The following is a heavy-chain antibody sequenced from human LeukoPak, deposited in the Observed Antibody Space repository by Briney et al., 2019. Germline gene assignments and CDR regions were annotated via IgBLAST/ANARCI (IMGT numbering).Heavy chain of an antibody. Sequence: KSGGSLRLSCAASGFTFSSYAMSWVRQAPGKGLEWVSSISSSSSYIYYADSVKGRFTISRDNAKNSLYLQMNSLRAEDTAVYYCARDHPETVYSYGFVTDYMDVWGKGTTVTVSS. D-gene: IGHD5-18*01. J-gene: IGHJ6*03. CDR2: ISSSSSYI. CDR1: GFTFSSYA. CDR3: ARDHPETVYSYGFVTDYMDV. V-gene: IGHV3-21*01.